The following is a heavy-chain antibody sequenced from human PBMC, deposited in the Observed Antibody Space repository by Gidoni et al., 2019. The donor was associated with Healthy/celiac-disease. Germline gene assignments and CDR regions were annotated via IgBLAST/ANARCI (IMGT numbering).Heavy chain of an antibody. CDR2: INAGNGNT. CDR1: GYTFTSYA. CDR3: ARVGCSSTSCYSYYYYGMDV. J-gene: IGHJ6*02. D-gene: IGHD2-2*01. Sequence: QVQLVQSGAEVKKPGASVKVSCKASGYTFTSYAMHWVRQAPGQRLEWMGWINAGNGNTKYSHKFQGRVTITRDTSASTAYMELSSLRSEDTAVYYCARVGCSSTSCYSYYYYGMDVWGQGTTVTVSS. V-gene: IGHV1-3*01.